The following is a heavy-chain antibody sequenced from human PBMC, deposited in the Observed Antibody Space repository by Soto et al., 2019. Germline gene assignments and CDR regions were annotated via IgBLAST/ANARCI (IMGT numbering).Heavy chain of an antibody. CDR1: GDSISGYY. V-gene: IGHV4-59*01. CDR3: AKYRRTDAEGYTFDY. D-gene: IGHD2-15*01. CDR2: IYYSGST. J-gene: IGHJ4*02. Sequence: SETLSLTCTVSGDSISGYYWSWLRQPPGRGLEWIGHIYYSGSTNYNPSLKGRVSMSVDTSKNQFSLKLTSVTAADTAVYFCAKYRRTDAEGYTFDYWGQGALVTVSS.